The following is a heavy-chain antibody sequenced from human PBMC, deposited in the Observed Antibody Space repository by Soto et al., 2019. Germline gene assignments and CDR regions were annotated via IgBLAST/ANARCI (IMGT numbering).Heavy chain of an antibody. CDR1: GFTFSSYR. D-gene: IGHD3-3*01. V-gene: IGHV3-7*01. CDR3: ARQYYDFWSGYYTLIDS. J-gene: IGHJ4*02. CDR2: IKQDGSEK. Sequence: EVQLVESGGGLVQPGESLRLSCAASGFTFSSYRMSWVRQAPGKGLEWVANIKQDGSEKDYVDSVRGRFTISRDNAKNSLYLQMNSPRAEDTAVYYCARQYYDFWSGYYTLIDSWGQGAQVTVSS.